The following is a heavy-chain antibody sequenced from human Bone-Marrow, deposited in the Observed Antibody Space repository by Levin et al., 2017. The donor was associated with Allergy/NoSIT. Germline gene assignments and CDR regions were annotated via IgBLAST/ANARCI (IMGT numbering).Heavy chain of an antibody. CDR3: TRLGGAGGSVAARTERLNWFDP. J-gene: IGHJ5*02. Sequence: QSGGSLRLSCAASGFTFSGSTIHWVRQASGKGLEWVGRITSKTHNYATAYAASVQGRFTISRDDSKTTAYLQMTSLKTEDTAVDYCTRLGGAGGSVAARTERLNWFDPWGQGTLVTVSS. V-gene: IGHV3-73*01. CDR1: GFTFSGST. D-gene: IGHD6-6*01. CDR2: ITSKTHNYAT.